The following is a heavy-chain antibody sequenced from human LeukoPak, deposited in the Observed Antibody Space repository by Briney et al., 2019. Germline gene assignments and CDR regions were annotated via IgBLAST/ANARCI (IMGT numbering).Heavy chain of an antibody. J-gene: IGHJ6*02. Sequence: SETLSLTCAVYGGSFSGYYWSWIRQPPGKGLEWIGEINHSGSTNYNPSLKSRVTISVDTSKNQFSLKLSSVTAAYTAVYYGARAPGGYCSSTSCYAHYYYGMDVWGQGTTVTVSS. CDR2: INHSGST. V-gene: IGHV4-34*01. CDR1: GGSFSGYY. CDR3: ARAPGGYCSSTSCYAHYYYGMDV. D-gene: IGHD2-2*01.